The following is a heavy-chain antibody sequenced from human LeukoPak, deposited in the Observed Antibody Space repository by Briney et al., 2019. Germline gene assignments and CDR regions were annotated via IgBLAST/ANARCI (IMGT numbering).Heavy chain of an antibody. CDR2: ISGSGGST. J-gene: IGHJ4*02. CDR1: GFTFSSYA. CDR3: ALGSGYDPGYYFDY. Sequence: GGSLRLSCAASGFTFSSYAMSWVRQAPGKGLEWVSAISGSGGSTYYADSVKGRFTISRDSSKNTLYLQMNSLSAEDTAVYYCALGSGYDPGYYFDYWGQGTLVTVSS. D-gene: IGHD5-12*01. V-gene: IGHV3-23*01.